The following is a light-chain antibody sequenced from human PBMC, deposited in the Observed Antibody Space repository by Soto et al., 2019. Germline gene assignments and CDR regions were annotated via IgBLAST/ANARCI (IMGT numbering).Light chain of an antibody. CDR3: ATWDV. Sequence: QSVLTQPPSTSGTPGQRVTISCSGSSSNIGSKTLNWFRQVPGTAPKLLLYNDNQRPSGVPDRFSGSKSGTSASLAISGLQSEDEGDYYCATWDVFGTGTKVTVL. CDR2: NDN. J-gene: IGLJ1*01. V-gene: IGLV1-44*01. CDR1: SSNIGSKT.